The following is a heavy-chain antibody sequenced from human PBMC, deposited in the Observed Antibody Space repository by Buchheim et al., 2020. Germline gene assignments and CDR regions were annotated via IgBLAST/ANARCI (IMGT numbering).Heavy chain of an antibody. CDR1: GFTFSSYA. CDR3: AVDYYDSSGYYSRFGY. CDR2: ISGSGGST. J-gene: IGHJ4*02. D-gene: IGHD3-22*01. Sequence: EVQLLESGGGLVQPGGSLRLSCAASGFTFSSYAMSWVRQAPGMGLECVSAISGSGGSTYYADSVKGRFPISRDNSKYPLYLQMNSLRAEDTAVYYCAVDYYDSSGYYSRFGYWGQGTL. V-gene: IGHV3-23*01.